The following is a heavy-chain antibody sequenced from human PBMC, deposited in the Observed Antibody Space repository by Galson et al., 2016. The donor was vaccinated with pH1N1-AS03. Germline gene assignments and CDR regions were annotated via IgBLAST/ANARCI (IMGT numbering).Heavy chain of an antibody. V-gene: IGHV3-33*01. D-gene: IGHD1-26*01. CDR1: GFTFSSCG. CDR2: IYYDGNNK. CDR3: ARDRVGATLLDY. J-gene: IGHJ4*02. Sequence: LRLSCAVSGFTFSSCGMHWVRQAPGKGLEWVAVIYYDGNNKYYADSVKGRFTISRDNSKNTLYLQMNSLRAEDTAVYYCARDRVGATLLDYWGQGTLVTVSS.